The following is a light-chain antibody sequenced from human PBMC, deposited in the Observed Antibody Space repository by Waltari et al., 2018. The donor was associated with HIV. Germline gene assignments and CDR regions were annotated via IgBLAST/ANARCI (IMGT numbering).Light chain of an antibody. J-gene: IGLJ1*01. CDR1: TSNIGNTY. Sequence: QSVLTQPPSVSAAPGQKVTLSCSGSTSNIGNTYVSCYQRLPGTAPKLLIYDNSERPSGIPDLFSGSKSGTSATLGITGLQTGDEADYYCGTWDSSLSAVVFGTGTKVTVL. CDR2: DNS. CDR3: GTWDSSLSAVV. V-gene: IGLV1-51*01.